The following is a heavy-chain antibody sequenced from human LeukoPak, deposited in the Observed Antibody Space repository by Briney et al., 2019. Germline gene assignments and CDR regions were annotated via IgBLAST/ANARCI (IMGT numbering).Heavy chain of an antibody. V-gene: IGHV3-48*01. CDR2: ISSGSAK. CDR1: GGSTSSSNW. Sequence: ETLSLTCAVSGGSTSSSNWWSWVRQPPGKGLEWVSKISSGSAKYYADSVKGRFTISRDNVNKSVYLQMNSLRAEDTAVYYCARESPLGMDVWGKGTTVTVSS. J-gene: IGHJ6*04. CDR3: ARESPLGMDV.